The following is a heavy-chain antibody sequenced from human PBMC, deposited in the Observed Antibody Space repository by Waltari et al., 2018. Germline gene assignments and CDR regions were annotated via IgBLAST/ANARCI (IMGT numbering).Heavy chain of an antibody. CDR3: ARTTPRGTYFPFDS. D-gene: IGHD1-26*01. CDR2: IDWDDAK. V-gene: IGHV2-70*04. CDR1: GFSLTTPSMR. Sequence: QVTLKESGPALVKPTQTLTLTCTFSGFSLTTPSMRVSWIRQPPGKALEWLARIDWDDAKYYNTSLKTRLTISKDTSKNQVVLTMTNMDPMDTATYYCARTTPRGTYFPFDSWGPGTLVTVSS. J-gene: IGHJ4*02.